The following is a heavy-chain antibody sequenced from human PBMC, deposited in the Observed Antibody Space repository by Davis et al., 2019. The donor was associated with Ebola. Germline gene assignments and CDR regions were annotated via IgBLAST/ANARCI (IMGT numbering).Heavy chain of an antibody. V-gene: IGHV3-7*03. Sequence: GESLKISCAASGFTFSSYWMSWVRQAPGKGLEWVANIKQDGSEKYYVDSVKGRFTISRDNAKNSLYLQMNSLRAEDTAVYYCARALSGWYYYYYYMDVWGKGTTVTVSS. CDR2: IKQDGSEK. J-gene: IGHJ6*03. CDR3: ARALSGWYYYYYYMDV. CDR1: GFTFSSYW. D-gene: IGHD6-19*01.